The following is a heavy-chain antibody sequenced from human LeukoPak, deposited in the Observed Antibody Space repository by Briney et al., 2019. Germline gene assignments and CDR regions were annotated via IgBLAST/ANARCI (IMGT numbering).Heavy chain of an antibody. V-gene: IGHV3-33*01. Sequence: GRSLRLSSAASGFTFSSYGMHWVRQAPGKGLEWVAVIWYDGSNKYYADSVKGRFTISRDNSKNTLYLQMNSLRAEDTAVYYCARQGIAAAGETLDYWGQGTLVTVSS. CDR2: IWYDGSNK. CDR1: GFTFSSYG. J-gene: IGHJ4*02. CDR3: ARQGIAAAGETLDY. D-gene: IGHD6-13*01.